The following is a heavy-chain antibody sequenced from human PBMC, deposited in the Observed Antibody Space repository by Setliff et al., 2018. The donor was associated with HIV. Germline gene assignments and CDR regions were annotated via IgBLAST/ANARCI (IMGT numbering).Heavy chain of an antibody. V-gene: IGHV3-30*19. D-gene: IGHD3-22*01. J-gene: IGHJ3*02. CDR3: ARELTYYYDSSGPHDALDI. CDR1: GFIFNAYA. CDR2: IWFDGSDK. Sequence: GESLKISCAASGFIFNAYAMHWVRQSPGKGLEWVAVIWFDGSDKYYADSLKGRFTISRDNSKNTLYLQMNSLRAEDTAVYYCARELTYYYDSSGPHDALDIWGQGTMVTVSS.